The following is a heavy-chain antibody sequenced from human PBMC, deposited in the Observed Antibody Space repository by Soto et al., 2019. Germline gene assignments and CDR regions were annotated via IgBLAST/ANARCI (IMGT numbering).Heavy chain of an antibody. CDR2: ISGSGGST. J-gene: IGHJ6*02. CDR1: GFTFSSYA. Sequence: LRLSCAASGFTFSSYAMSWVRQAPGKGLEWVSAISGSGGSTYYADSVKGRFTISRDNSKNTLYLQMNSLRAEDTAVYYCAKDHGPLGIVATTPYYYYGMDVWGQGTTVTVSS. V-gene: IGHV3-23*01. D-gene: IGHD5-12*01. CDR3: AKDHGPLGIVATTPYYYYGMDV.